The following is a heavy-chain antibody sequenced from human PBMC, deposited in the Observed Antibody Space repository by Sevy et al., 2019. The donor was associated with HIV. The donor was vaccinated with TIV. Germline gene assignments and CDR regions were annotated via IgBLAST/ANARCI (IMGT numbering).Heavy chain of an antibody. CDR3: ARLAPPFHDGVFGGYFDY. Sequence: SETLSLTCTVSGGSMTNNNYYWGWIHQPPGKGLGWIGTIYSSGSTYYNPSLKSRVTISVDTSKNQFSLKLSSVTAADTAVYYCARLAPPFHDGVFGGYFDYWGQGILVTVSS. D-gene: IGHD3-10*01. CDR1: GGSMTNNNYY. CDR2: IYSSGST. J-gene: IGHJ4*02. V-gene: IGHV4-39*01.